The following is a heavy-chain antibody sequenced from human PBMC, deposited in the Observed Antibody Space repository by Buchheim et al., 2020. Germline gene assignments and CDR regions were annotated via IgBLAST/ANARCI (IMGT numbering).Heavy chain of an antibody. CDR2: ISDSGGST. V-gene: IGHV3-23*01. J-gene: IGHJ4*02. Sequence: EVQLLESGGDLVQPGGSLRLSCAASGFTFNSYAMSWVRQAPGKGLEWVSGISDSGGSTYYAESVKGRFTISRDNSKNTLYLQMSSLRAEDTAVYYCAKLGVFLESLSYLDYWGQGTL. CDR3: AKLGVFLESLSYLDY. D-gene: IGHD3-3*01. CDR1: GFTFNSYA.